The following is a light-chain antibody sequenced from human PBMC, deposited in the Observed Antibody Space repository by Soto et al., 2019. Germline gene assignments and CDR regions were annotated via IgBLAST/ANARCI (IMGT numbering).Light chain of an antibody. CDR1: SSNIGRNA. Sequence: QSVLTQPPSASGAPGQRVTISCSGSSSNIGRNAVNWYQQLPGTAPKLLIYSDNQRPSGVPDRFSGSKSGTSASLAITGLQAENEADYYCQSYDSSLSGSHVVFGGGTKLTVL. V-gene: IGLV1-44*01. J-gene: IGLJ2*01. CDR2: SDN. CDR3: QSYDSSLSGSHVV.